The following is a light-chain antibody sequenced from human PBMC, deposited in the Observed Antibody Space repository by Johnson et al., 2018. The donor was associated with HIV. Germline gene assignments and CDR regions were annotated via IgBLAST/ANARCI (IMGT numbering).Light chain of an antibody. V-gene: IGLV1-51*02. Sequence: QSVLTQPPSLSAAPGQTVTISCSGSSSNIGNNYVSWYQQLPGTAPKLLIYENNKRPSGIPDRFSGSKSGPSATLGITGLQTGDEADYYCGTWDSSLSVYVFGTGTKVTVL. CDR3: GTWDSSLSVYV. CDR2: ENN. J-gene: IGLJ1*01. CDR1: SSNIGNNY.